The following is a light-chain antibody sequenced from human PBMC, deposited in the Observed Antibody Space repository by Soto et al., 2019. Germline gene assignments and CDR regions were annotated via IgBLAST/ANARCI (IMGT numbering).Light chain of an antibody. J-gene: IGKJ1*01. CDR1: QTISSY. CDR2: AAS. Sequence: DIQMTQSPSSLSASVGDRVTIICRASQTISSYLNWYQQKPGKVPKLLIYAASSLQSGVPSRFRGSGSGTDFTLTINSLQPEDFAAYYCQQSFNSPWTFGQGTKVEI. CDR3: QQSFNSPWT. V-gene: IGKV1-39*01.